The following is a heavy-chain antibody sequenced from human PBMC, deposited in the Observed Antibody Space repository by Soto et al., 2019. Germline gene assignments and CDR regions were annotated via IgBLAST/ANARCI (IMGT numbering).Heavy chain of an antibody. Sequence: SETLSLTCAVYGGSFSGYYWSWIRQPPGKGLEWIGEINHSGSTNYNPSLKSRVTISVDTSKNQFSLKLSSVTAADTAVYYCARGSGGSSTSYTFDYWGQGTLVTVSS. CDR1: GGSFSGYY. J-gene: IGHJ4*02. CDR2: INHSGST. V-gene: IGHV4-34*01. D-gene: IGHD2-2*01. CDR3: ARGSGGSSTSYTFDY.